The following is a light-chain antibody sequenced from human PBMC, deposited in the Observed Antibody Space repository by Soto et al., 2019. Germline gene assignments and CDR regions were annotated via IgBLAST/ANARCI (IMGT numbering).Light chain of an antibody. CDR1: RSDVGGYNY. CDR3: SSYTSSSTYV. Sequence: QSVLTQPASVSGSPGQSITISCTGTRSDVGGYNYVYWHQQHPGKAPKLMIYDVTNRPSGVSDRFSGSKSGNTASLTISRLQVEDEADYYCSSYTSSSTYVFGAGTKVTVL. J-gene: IGLJ1*01. CDR2: DVT. V-gene: IGLV2-14*01.